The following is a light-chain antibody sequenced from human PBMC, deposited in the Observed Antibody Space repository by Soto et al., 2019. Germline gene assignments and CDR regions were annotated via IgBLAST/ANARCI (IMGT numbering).Light chain of an antibody. V-gene: IGKV3-15*01. CDR3: QQYNKWPRT. Sequence: EIVLTHSPGTLSLSPWEIAALSCRASQSVSSTFLGWYQQKPGQSPRLLIYGASTTATGIPARFSGSGSGTEFTLTISSLQSEDFAVYNCQQYNKWPRTFGQGTKVDIK. CDR1: QSVSST. CDR2: GAS. J-gene: IGKJ2*01.